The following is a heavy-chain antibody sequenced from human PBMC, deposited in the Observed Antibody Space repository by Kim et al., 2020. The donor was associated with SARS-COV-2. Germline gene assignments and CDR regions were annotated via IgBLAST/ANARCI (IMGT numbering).Heavy chain of an antibody. J-gene: IGHJ4*02. V-gene: IGHV4-34*01. CDR3: ARRYSYGTVPIDY. CDR1: GGSFSGYY. CDR2: INHSGST. D-gene: IGHD5-18*01. Sequence: SETLSLTCAVYGGSFSGYYWSWIRQPPGKGLEWIGEINHSGSTNYNPSLKSRVTISVDTSKNQFSLKLSSVTAADTAVYYCARRYSYGTVPIDYWGQGTLVTVSS.